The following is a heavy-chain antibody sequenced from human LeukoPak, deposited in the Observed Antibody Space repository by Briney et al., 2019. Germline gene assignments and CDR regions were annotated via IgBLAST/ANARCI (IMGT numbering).Heavy chain of an antibody. CDR1: GGSISSGGYS. J-gene: IGHJ5*02. CDR3: ARGTTVTMNWFDP. Sequence: SETLSLTCVVSGGSISSGGYSWSWIRQPPGKGLEWIGYIYHSGSTYYNPSLKSRVTISVDRSKNQLSLKLSSVTAADTAVYYCARGTTVTMNWFDPWGQGTLVTVSS. D-gene: IGHD4-17*01. CDR2: IYHSGST. V-gene: IGHV4-30-2*01.